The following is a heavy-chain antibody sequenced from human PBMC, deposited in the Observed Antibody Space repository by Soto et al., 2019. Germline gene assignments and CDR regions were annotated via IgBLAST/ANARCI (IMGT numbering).Heavy chain of an antibody. CDR2: IYWDDDK. D-gene: IGHD6-19*01. CDR3: AHRRGNGWLTN. CDR1: GFSLSTSGVG. J-gene: IGHJ4*02. V-gene: IGHV2-5*02. Sequence: QITLKESGPTLVKPTQTLTLTCTFSGFSLSTSGVGVGWIRQPPGKALEWLALIYWDDDKRYSPSLKSRLTITKDTTKNHVVLTMTNMDPVDTATYYCAHRRGNGWLTNWGQGTLVTVSS.